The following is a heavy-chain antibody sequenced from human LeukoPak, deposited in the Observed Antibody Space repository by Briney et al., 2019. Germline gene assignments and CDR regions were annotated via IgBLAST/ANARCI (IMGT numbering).Heavy chain of an antibody. D-gene: IGHD6-13*01. V-gene: IGHV3-48*01. Sequence: GSLRLSCAASGFTFGSYSMNWVRQAPGKGLEWVSYISSSSSTIYYADSVKGRFTISRDNAKNSLYLQMNSLRAEDTAVYYCARAYPPPYSSSWWYYFDCWGQGTLVTVSS. CDR3: ARAYPPPYSSSWWYYFDC. CDR2: ISSSSSTI. CDR1: GFTFGSYS. J-gene: IGHJ4*02.